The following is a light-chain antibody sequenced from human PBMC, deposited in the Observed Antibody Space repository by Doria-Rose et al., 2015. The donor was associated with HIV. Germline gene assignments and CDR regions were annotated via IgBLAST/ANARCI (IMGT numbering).Light chain of an antibody. V-gene: IGLV1-40*01. J-gene: IGLJ1*01. CDR1: RSNMGAGYD. CDR2: GNN. CDR3: QSYDSSLSGFV. Sequence: SGAPGQRVTISCTGSRSNMGAGYDVHWYQQLPGTAPKLLIYGNNNRPSGVSYRFSGSKSGTSASLAIAVLRAEDEADYYCQSYDSSLSGFVFGTGTKVTVL.